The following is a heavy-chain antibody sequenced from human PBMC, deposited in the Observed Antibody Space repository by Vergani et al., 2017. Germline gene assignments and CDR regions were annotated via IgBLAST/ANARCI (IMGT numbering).Heavy chain of an antibody. CDR2: INAGNGNT. CDR3: ARGRTMVRGVIINWFDP. J-gene: IGHJ5*02. D-gene: IGHD3-10*01. V-gene: IGHV1-3*01. CDR1: GYTFTSYA. Sequence: QVQLVQSGAEVKKPGASVKVSCKASGYTFTSYAMHWVRQAPGQRLEWMGWINAGNGNTKYSQKFQGRVTITRDTSASTAYMELSSLRSEDTAVYYWARGRTMVRGVIINWFDPWGQGTLVTVSS.